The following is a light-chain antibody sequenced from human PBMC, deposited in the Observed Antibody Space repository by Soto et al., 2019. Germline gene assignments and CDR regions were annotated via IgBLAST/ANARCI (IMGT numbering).Light chain of an antibody. CDR3: QHYNSYSEA. CDR2: KAS. V-gene: IGKV1-5*03. CDR1: QTISSW. Sequence: DIQMTKSPSTLSGSVGDRVTITCRASQTISSWLAWYQQKPGKAPKLLIYKASTLKSGVSSRFSGSGSGTEFTLTISSLQPDDFATYYCQHYNSYSEAFGQGTKVDIK. J-gene: IGKJ1*01.